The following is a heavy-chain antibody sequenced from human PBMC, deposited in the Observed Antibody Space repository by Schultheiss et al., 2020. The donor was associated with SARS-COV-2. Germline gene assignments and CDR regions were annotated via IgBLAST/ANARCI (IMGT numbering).Heavy chain of an antibody. D-gene: IGHD5-18*01. CDR2: IYPGDSDT. V-gene: IGHV5-51*01. J-gene: IGHJ5*02. Sequence: GGSLRLSCKGSGYSFTSYWITWVRQMPGKGLEWMGIIYPGDSDTRYSPSFQGQVTISVDKSISTAYLQWSSLKASDTAMYYCARLGAAMGLGWFDPWGQGTLVTVSS. CDR1: GYSFTSYW. CDR3: ARLGAAMGLGWFDP.